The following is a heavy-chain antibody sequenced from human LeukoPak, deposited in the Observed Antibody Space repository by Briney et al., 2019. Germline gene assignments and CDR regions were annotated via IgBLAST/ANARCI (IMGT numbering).Heavy chain of an antibody. CDR3: ARRASDWSFDY. CDR1: GGSISSSSYY. D-gene: IGHD6-19*01. CDR2: IYYSGST. V-gene: IGHV4-39*01. Sequence: SETLSLTCTVSGGSISSSSYYWGWIRQPPGKGLEWIGSIYYSGSTYYNPSLKSRVTISVDTSKNQFSLKLSSVTAADTAVYYCARRASDWSFDYWGQGTLVTVSS. J-gene: IGHJ4*02.